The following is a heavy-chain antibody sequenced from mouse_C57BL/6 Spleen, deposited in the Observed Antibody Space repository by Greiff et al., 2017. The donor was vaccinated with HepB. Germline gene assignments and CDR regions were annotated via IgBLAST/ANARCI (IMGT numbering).Heavy chain of an antibody. CDR2: INPNNGGT. CDR1: GYTFTDYN. CDR3: ARYTTVVRRAMDY. D-gene: IGHD1-1*01. J-gene: IGHJ4*01. Sequence: VQLQQSGPELVKPGASVKLSCKASGYTFTDYNMHWVKQSHGKSLEWIGYINPNNGGTSYNQKFKGKATLTVNKSSSTAYMELRSLTSEEAAVYYCARYTTVVRRAMDYWGQGTSVTVSS. V-gene: IGHV1-22*01.